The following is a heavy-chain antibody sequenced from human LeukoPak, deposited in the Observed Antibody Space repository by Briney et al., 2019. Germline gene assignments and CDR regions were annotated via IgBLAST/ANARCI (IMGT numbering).Heavy chain of an antibody. CDR2: ISSSGSTI. V-gene: IGHV3-48*03. CDR3: ARAFAAGYRDY. Sequence: GGSLRLSCAAAGFTFSSYEMNWVRQAPGKGLEWVSYISSSGSTIYYADSVKGRFTISRDNAKNSLYLQMNSLRAEDTAVYYCARAFAAGYRDYWGQGTLVTVSS. CDR1: GFTFSSYE. J-gene: IGHJ4*02. D-gene: IGHD5-18*01.